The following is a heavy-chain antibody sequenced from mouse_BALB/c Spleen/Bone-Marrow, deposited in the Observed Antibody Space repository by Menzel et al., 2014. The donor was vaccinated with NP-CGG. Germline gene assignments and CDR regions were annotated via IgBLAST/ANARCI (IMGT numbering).Heavy chain of an antibody. CDR1: GYTFTSYT. Sequence: VQLQQSGAELARPGASVKMSCKASGYTFTSYTMHWMKQRPGQGLEWIGYIDPSSGYSNYNQKFKDKATLTADISSSTAYMQLSSLTSEDSAVYYCAPYDGYYNWYFDVWGAGTTVTVSS. CDR2: IDPSSGYS. D-gene: IGHD2-3*01. V-gene: IGHV1-4*01. J-gene: IGHJ1*01. CDR3: APYDGYYNWYFDV.